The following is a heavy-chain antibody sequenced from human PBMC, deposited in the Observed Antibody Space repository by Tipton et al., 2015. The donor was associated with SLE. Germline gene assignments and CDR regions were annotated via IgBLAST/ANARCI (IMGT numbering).Heavy chain of an antibody. CDR2: IYYTGTTT. CDR1: NFSISSGYS. J-gene: IGHJ5*02. D-gene: IGHD4-23*01. Sequence: TLSLTCDVYNFSISSGYSWGWIRQPPGKGLEWIGSIYYTGTTTYYNSFLKSRVTMSVDTSKNQFSLNLSSMSAADTAVYYCVREPLLYDDYGGGFDPWGQGTLVTVSS. V-gene: IGHV4-38-2*02. CDR3: VREPLLYDDYGGGFDP.